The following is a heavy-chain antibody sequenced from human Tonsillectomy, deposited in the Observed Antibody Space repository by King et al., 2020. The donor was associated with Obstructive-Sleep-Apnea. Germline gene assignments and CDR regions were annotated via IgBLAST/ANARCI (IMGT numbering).Heavy chain of an antibody. CDR2: INWNGGST. V-gene: IGHV3-20*01. J-gene: IGHJ6*02. D-gene: IGHD3-10*02. CDR1: GFTFDDYG. CDR3: ARPNARGDYRYGMDV. Sequence: ESGGGVVRPGGSLRLSCAASGFTFDDYGMSWVRQAPGKGLEWVSGINWNGGSTGYADSVKGRFTISRDNAKNSLYLQMNSLRAEDTALYPCARPNARGDYRYGMDVWGQGTTVTVSS.